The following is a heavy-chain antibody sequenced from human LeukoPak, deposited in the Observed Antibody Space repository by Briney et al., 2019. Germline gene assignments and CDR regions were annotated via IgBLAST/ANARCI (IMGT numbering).Heavy chain of an antibody. V-gene: IGHV4-39*07. CDR2: IHYSGST. J-gene: IGHJ5*02. CDR1: GGSISSNTYY. Sequence: SETLSLTCTVSGGSISSNTYYWGWIRQPPGKGLEWIGSIHYSGSTYYNPSLKSRVTMSVDTSKNKFSLKLSSVTAADTAVYYCARDSSGWHHWFDPWGQGTLVTVSS. CDR3: ARDSSGWHHWFDP. D-gene: IGHD6-19*01.